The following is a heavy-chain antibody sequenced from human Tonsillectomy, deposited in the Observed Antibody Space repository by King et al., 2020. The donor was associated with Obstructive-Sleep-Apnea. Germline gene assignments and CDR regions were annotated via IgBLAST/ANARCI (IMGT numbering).Heavy chain of an antibody. CDR1: GFTFTSSA. CDR2: IVVGSGNT. D-gene: IGHD1-26*01. V-gene: IGHV1-58*02. J-gene: IGHJ4*02. CDR3: AADFDGTVYGESYYDFDY. Sequence: QLVQSGPEVKKPGTSVKVSCKASGFTFTSSAMQWVRQARGQRLEWIGWIVVGSGNTNYAQKFQERVTITRDMSTSTAYMELSSLRSEDTAVYYCAADFDGTVYGESYYDFDYWGQGTLVTVSS.